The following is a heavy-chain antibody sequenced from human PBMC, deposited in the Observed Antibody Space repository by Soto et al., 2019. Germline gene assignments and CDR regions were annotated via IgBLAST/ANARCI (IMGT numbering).Heavy chain of an antibody. Sequence: EASVKVSCKASVYTLTGYYMHWVRQAPGQGLEWMGWINPNSGGTNYAQKFQGWVTMTRDTSISTAYMELSRLRSDDTAVYYCARTVKGSSWYFAFDIWGQGTMVTVS. CDR2: INPNSGGT. CDR1: VYTLTGYY. D-gene: IGHD6-13*01. CDR3: ARTVKGSSWYFAFDI. J-gene: IGHJ3*02. V-gene: IGHV1-2*04.